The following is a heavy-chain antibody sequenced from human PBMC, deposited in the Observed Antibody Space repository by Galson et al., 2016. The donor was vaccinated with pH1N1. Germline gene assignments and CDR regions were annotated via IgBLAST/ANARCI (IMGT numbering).Heavy chain of an antibody. CDR2: IYWDDDK. CDR1: GFSLSTSGVG. CDR3: ARNGYGDYVGYFDY. V-gene: IGHV2-5*02. J-gene: IGHJ4*02. D-gene: IGHD4-17*01. Sequence: PALVKPTQTLTLTCTFSGFSLSTSGVGVGWIRQPPGKALEWLALIYWDDDKRYSPSLKSRLTITKDTSKNQVVLTMTNMDPVNTATYYIARNGYGDYVGYFDYWGQGTLVTVSS.